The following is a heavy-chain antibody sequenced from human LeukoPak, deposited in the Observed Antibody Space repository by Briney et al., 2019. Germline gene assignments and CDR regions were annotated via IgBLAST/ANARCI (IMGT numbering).Heavy chain of an antibody. CDR2: FDPEDGET. J-gene: IGHJ4*02. V-gene: IGHV1-24*01. CDR3: ATLGNDYGDYVSSN. Sequence: ASVKVSCKASGYTFTSYGISWVRQAPGKGLEWMGGFDPEDGETIYAQKFQGRVTMTEDTSTDTAYMELSSLRSEDTAVYYCATLGNDYGDYVSSNWGQGTLVTVSS. CDR1: GYTFTSYG. D-gene: IGHD4-17*01.